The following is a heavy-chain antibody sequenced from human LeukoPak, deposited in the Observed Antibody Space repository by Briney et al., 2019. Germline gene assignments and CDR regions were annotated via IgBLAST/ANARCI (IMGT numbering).Heavy chain of an antibody. D-gene: IGHD1-26*01. CDR3: AADQAWELPGY. Sequence: SVTVSCTASGFTVTSSAVQWVRQARGQRLEWIGWIVVGSGNTNYAQKFQERVTITRDMSTSTAYMELSSLRSEDTAVYYCAADQAWELPGYWGQGTLVTVSS. CDR2: IVVGSGNT. V-gene: IGHV1-58*01. CDR1: GFTVTSSA. J-gene: IGHJ4*02.